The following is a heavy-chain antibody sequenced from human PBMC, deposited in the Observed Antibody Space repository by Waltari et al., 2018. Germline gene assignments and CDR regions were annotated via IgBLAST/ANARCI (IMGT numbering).Heavy chain of an antibody. CDR1: GASVSAYY. V-gene: IGHV4-59*02. CDR2: VYYTGST. D-gene: IGHD3-16*02. Sequence: QVHLVESGPGLVKPSEALSLTCSVSGASVSAYYWNWIRQCPGKGLEWIGYVYYTGSTKYNPSLKSRVTISLDASKKQFSLNLNSVTAADTAVYFCARDPGSLARRYYFDYWGQGALVTVSS. J-gene: IGHJ4*02. CDR3: ARDPGSLARRYYFDY.